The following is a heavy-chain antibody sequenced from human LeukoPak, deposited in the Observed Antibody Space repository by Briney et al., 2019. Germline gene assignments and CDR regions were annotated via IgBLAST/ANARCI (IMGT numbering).Heavy chain of an antibody. Sequence: SVKVSCKASGYTFSSYAISWVRQAPGQGLEWMGGIIPIFGTANYAQKFQGRVTITTDESTSTAYMELSSLRSEDTAVYYCARNIFAADENWFDPWGQGTLVTVSS. CDR1: GYTFSSYA. D-gene: IGHD2/OR15-2a*01. V-gene: IGHV1-69*05. J-gene: IGHJ5*02. CDR2: IIPIFGTA. CDR3: ARNIFAADENWFDP.